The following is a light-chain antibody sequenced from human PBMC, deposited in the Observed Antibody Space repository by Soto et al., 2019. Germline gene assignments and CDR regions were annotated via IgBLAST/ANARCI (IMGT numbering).Light chain of an antibody. J-gene: IGKJ5*01. V-gene: IGKV1-33*01. CDR3: QQYESLPLT. CDR2: DAS. CDR1: QDINKN. Sequence: DIQMTHSPSSLSASVGDRVSITCQASQDINKNLIWYQQKPGKAPKLLIYDASDLETGVTSRFSGSGYGTGSTFTISSLQPEDLATYYCQQYESLPLTFGQGTRLEIK.